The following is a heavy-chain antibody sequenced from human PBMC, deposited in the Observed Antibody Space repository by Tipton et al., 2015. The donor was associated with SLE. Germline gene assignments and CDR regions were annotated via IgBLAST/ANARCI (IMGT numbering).Heavy chain of an antibody. CDR1: GFTFSDYY. V-gene: IGHV3-11*03. D-gene: IGHD2-8*01. J-gene: IGHJ6*02. CDR3: ARANGAWDPMDV. CDR2: ISSNSSYT. Sequence: GSLRLSCVASGFTFSDYYMSWIRQAPGKGLEWVSYISSNSSYTNYADSVKGRFTISRDNAKNSVYLQMNSLRAEDTAVYYCARANGAWDPMDVWGQGTTVTVSS.